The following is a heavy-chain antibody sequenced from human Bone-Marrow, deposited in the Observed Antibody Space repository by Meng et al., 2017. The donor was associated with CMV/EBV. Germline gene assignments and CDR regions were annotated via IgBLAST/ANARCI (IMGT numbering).Heavy chain of an antibody. CDR2: IYSGGST. V-gene: IGHV3-53*01. CDR3: ARTMTMGPRNFDL. Sequence: GESLKISCAASGFTVSSNYMSWVRQAPGKGLEWVSVIYSGGSTYYADSVKGRFTISRDNSKNTLYLQMNSLRAEDTAVYYCARTMTMGPRNFDLWGRGTLATFSS. D-gene: IGHD4/OR15-4a*01. J-gene: IGHJ2*01. CDR1: GFTVSSNY.